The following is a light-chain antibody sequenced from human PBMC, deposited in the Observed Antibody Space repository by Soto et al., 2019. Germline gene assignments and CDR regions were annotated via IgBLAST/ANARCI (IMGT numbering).Light chain of an antibody. V-gene: IGLV2-14*01. CDR3: CSYTTSNTRQIV. Sequence: ALTQPASVSGSPGQSITISCTGTSGDVGGYNYVSWYQQHPGKAPKFMIYDVSNRPSGVSNRFSGSKSGNTASLTISGLQAEDEADYYCCSYTTSNTRQIVFGTGTKVTVL. CDR1: SGDVGGYNY. J-gene: IGLJ1*01. CDR2: DVS.